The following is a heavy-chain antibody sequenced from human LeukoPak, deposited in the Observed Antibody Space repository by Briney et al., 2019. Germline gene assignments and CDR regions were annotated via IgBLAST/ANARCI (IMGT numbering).Heavy chain of an antibody. CDR2: IYSGAGT. J-gene: IGHJ4*02. CDR3: ARTMMGDYFDY. V-gene: IGHV3-53*01. D-gene: IGHD3-16*01. Sequence: GGSLRLSCAASGFTVENNYMSWVRQAPGKGLEWVSIIYSGAGTHYADSVKGRFTISRDNSKNTLYLQMNSLRAEDTAVYYCARTMMGDYFDYWGQGTLVTVSS. CDR1: GFTVENNY.